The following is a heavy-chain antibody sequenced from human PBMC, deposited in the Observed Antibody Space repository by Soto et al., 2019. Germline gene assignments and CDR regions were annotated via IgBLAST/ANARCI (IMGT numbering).Heavy chain of an antibody. D-gene: IGHD1-20*01. V-gene: IGHV3-33*01. CDR1: GFTFSSYG. CDR2: IWYDGSNK. J-gene: IGHJ4*02. CDR3: ARGRITGGDLDY. Sequence: QVQLVESGGGVVQPGRSLRLSCAASGFTFSSYGMHWVRQAPGKGLEWVAVIWYDGSNKYYADSVKGRFTISRDNSKNTLYLQMNSLRAEDTVVYYCARGRITGGDLDYWGQGTLVTVSS.